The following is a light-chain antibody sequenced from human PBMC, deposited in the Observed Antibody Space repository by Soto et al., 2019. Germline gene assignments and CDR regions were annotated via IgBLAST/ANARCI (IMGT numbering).Light chain of an antibody. J-gene: IGKJ1*01. CDR1: LSGVSNY. CDR2: AAS. Sequence: EIVLTQSPGTLPLSPGERATLSCRASLSGVSNYVAWYQQKPGQAPRLLIYAASGRATGIPDRFSGSGSGTDFTLTISRREPEDFAVYYCQQDGSASLTFGQGTKVEIK. CDR3: QQDGSASLT. V-gene: IGKV3-20*01.